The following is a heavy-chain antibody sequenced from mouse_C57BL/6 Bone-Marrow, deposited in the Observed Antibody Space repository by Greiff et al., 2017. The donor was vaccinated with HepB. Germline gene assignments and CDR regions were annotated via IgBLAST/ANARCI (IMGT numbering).Heavy chain of an antibody. Sequence: QVQLQQSGPELVKPGASVKISCKASGYAFSSSWMNWVKQRPGKGLEWIGRIYPGDGDTNYNGKFKGKATLTADKSSSTAYMQLSSMTSEDSAVYFFAIGFITTVVAPAYWGQGTLVTVSA. D-gene: IGHD1-1*01. V-gene: IGHV1-82*01. CDR3: AIGFITTVVAPAY. J-gene: IGHJ3*01. CDR1: GYAFSSSW. CDR2: IYPGDGDT.